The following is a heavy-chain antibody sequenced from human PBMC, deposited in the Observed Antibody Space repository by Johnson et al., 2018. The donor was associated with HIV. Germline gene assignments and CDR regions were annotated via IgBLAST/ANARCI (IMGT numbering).Heavy chain of an antibody. CDR1: GFTFSSYA. CDR2: ISYDGSNK. J-gene: IGHJ3*02. Sequence: QVQLVESGGGVVQPGRSLRLSCPASGFTFSSYAMHWVRQAPGKGLEWVAVISYDGSNKYYADSVKGRFTISRDNSKNTLYLQMNSLRAEDTAVYYCAREYYDSSGYYYGGVSAFDIWGQGTMVTVSS. CDR3: AREYYDSSGYYYGGVSAFDI. V-gene: IGHV3-30-3*01. D-gene: IGHD3-22*01.